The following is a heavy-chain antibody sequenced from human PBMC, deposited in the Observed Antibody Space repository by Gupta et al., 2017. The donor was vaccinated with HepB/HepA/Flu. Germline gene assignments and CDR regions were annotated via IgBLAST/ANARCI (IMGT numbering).Heavy chain of an antibody. V-gene: IGHV4-59*01. CDR2: IYYSGST. CDR1: GGSISSYY. Sequence: QVQLQESGPGLVKPSETLSLTCTVSGGSISSYYWSWIRQPPGKGLEWIGYIYYSGSTNYNPSLKSRVTISVDTSKNQFSLKLSSVTAADTAVYYCARGDRITMVLYMDVWGKGTTVTVSS. D-gene: IGHD3-10*01. J-gene: IGHJ6*03. CDR3: ARGDRITMVLYMDV.